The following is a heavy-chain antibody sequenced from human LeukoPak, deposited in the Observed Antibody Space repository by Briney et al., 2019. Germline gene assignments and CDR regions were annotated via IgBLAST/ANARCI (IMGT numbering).Heavy chain of an antibody. Sequence: SQTLSLTCAVSGGSISSGGYSWSWIRQPPGKGLEWIGYIYHSGSTYYNPSLKSRVTISVDTSKNQFSLKLSSVTAADTAVYYCARVAVTTGAFDIWGQGTMVTVSS. CDR2: IYHSGST. CDR3: ARVAVTTGAFDI. V-gene: IGHV4-30-2*01. CDR1: GGSISSGGYS. D-gene: IGHD1-14*01. J-gene: IGHJ3*02.